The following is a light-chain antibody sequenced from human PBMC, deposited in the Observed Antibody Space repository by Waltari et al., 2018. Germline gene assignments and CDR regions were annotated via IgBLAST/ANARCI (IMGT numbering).Light chain of an antibody. J-gene: IGKJ1*01. CDR3: QQSFIPPWT. CDR2: GSS. V-gene: IGKV1-39*01. CDR1: QYIGGY. Sequence: DIQMTQSPSSLSASVGDTVTISCRPIQYIGGYLNWYQLKGGKAPKLLIAGSSRLQDGVPSRFTGSGSGTDFTLTISSLHSDDFAIYVCQQSFIPPWTFGQGTKVDI.